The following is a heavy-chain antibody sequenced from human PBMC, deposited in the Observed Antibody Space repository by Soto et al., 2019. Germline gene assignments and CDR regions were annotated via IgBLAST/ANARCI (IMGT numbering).Heavy chain of an antibody. V-gene: IGHV3-30*18. CDR1: GFTFSSFG. CDR3: AKDRGQWLAKFYYGMDV. D-gene: IGHD6-19*01. CDR2: ISYDGSNK. J-gene: IGHJ6*02. Sequence: GGSLRLSCAASGFTFSSFGIHWVRQAPGKGLEWVAVISYDGSNKYYADSVKGRFTISRDNSKNTLYLQMNSLRPEDTAVYYCAKDRGQWLAKFYYGMDVWGQGTTVTVSS.